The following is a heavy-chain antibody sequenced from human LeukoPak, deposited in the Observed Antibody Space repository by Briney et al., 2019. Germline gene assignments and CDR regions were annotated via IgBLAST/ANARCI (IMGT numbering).Heavy chain of an antibody. J-gene: IGHJ4*02. CDR3: VRLYDDYTNGHFDS. V-gene: IGHV3-30*02. D-gene: IGHD4-11*01. Sequence: GGSLRLSCAASGFTFSSYGMHWVRQAPGKGLEWVAFIRYDGNSQYFADSVKGRFTISRDNAKNSLYLQLNSLRAEDTAVYYCVRLYDDYTNGHFDSWGQGTLVTVSS. CDR1: GFTFSSYG. CDR2: IRYDGNSQ.